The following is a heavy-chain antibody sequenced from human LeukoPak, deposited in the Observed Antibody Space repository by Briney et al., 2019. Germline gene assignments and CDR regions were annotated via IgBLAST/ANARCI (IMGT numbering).Heavy chain of an antibody. V-gene: IGHV3-23*01. J-gene: IGHJ4*02. CDR2: ISGSGGST. Sequence: GGSLRLSCSASGFTFSSYAMSWVRQAPGKGLEWVSAISGSGGSTYYADSVKGRFTISRDNSKNTLYLQMNSLRAEDTAVYYCAKEQDSSGYYYYFDYWGQGTLVTVSS. CDR3: AKEQDSSGYYYYFDY. D-gene: IGHD3-22*01. CDR1: GFTFSSYA.